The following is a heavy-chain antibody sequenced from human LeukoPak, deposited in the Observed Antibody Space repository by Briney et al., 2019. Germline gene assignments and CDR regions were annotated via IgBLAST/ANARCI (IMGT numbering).Heavy chain of an antibody. V-gene: IGHV3-48*04. Sequence: GGSLRLSCAASGFTFSSYSMNWVRQAPGKGREWVSYISSSSSTIYYADSVKGRFTISRDNAKNSLYLQMNSLRAEDTAVYYCARPLREDAFDIWGQGTMVTVSS. J-gene: IGHJ3*02. CDR1: GFTFSSYS. CDR3: ARPLREDAFDI. CDR2: ISSSSSTI. D-gene: IGHD4-17*01.